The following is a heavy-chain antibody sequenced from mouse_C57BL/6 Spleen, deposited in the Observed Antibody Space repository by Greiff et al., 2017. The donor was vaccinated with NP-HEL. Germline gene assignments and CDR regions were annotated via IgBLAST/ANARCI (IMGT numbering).Heavy chain of an antibody. J-gene: IGHJ2*01. Sequence: VQLQQSGPGLVKPSQSLSLTCSVTGYSITSGYYWNWIRQFPGNKLEWMGYISYDGSNNYNPSLKNRISITRDTSKNQFFLKLNSVTTEDTATYYCARDYYGSRSYFDYWGQGTTLTVSS. CDR3: ARDYYGSRSYFDY. V-gene: IGHV3-6*01. CDR1: GYSITSGYY. D-gene: IGHD1-1*01. CDR2: ISYDGSN.